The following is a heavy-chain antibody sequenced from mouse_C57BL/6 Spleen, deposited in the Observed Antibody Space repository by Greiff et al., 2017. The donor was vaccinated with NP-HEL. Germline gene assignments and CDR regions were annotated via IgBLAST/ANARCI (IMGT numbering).Heavy chain of an antibody. V-gene: IGHV5-9-1*02. D-gene: IGHD3-2*02. Sequence: EVKLMESGEGLVKPGGSLKLSCAASGFTFSSYAMSWVRQTPEKRLEWVAYISSGGDYIYYADTVKGRFTISRDNARNTLYLQMSSLKSEDTAMYYCTREGSGYAWFAYWGQGTLVTVSA. CDR1: GFTFSSYA. CDR2: ISSGGDYI. CDR3: TREGSGYAWFAY. J-gene: IGHJ3*01.